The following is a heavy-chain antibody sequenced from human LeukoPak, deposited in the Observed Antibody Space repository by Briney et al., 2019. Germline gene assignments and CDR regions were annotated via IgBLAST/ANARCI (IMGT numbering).Heavy chain of an antibody. J-gene: IGHJ6*04. Sequence: PGGALRLSCAASGFTFSTYAMSWVRQAPGKGLEGVSAVCASGGSTDYADSVKGRFTISRDNSKNTLYLQMNSLRADDTAVYYCAKETGVFYGIDGWGKGTTVTVSS. CDR3: AKETGVFYGIDG. CDR2: VCASGGST. V-gene: IGHV3-23*01. CDR1: GFTFSTYA. D-gene: IGHD1-1*01.